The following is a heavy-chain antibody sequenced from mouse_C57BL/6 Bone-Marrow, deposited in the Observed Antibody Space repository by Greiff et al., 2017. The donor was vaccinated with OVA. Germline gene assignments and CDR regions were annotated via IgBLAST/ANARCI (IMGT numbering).Heavy chain of an antibody. CDR1: GYTFTDHT. CDR3: ASPEGIYDGYYDAMDY. D-gene: IGHD2-3*01. J-gene: IGHJ4*01. Sequence: LQESDAELVKPGASVKISCKVSGYTFTDHTIHWMKQRPEQGLEWIGYIYPRDGSTKYNEKFKGKATLTADKSSSTAYMQLNSLTSEDSAVYFCASPEGIYDGYYDAMDYWGQGTSVTVSS. CDR2: IYPRDGST. V-gene: IGHV1-78*01.